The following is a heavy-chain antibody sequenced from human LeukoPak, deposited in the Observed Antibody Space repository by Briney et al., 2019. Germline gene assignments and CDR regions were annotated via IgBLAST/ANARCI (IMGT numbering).Heavy chain of an antibody. Sequence: GGSRRPSCAASGFSFSSYAMSWVRQAPGKGLEWVSSVSESGDATNYADSVKDRFIISRDNSKNTFYLQMNSLRVDDTATYYCAKGKVNRLGAFDQWGQGTLVTVSS. CDR1: GFSFSSYA. J-gene: IGHJ4*02. CDR3: AKGKVNRLGAFDQ. V-gene: IGHV3-23*01. CDR2: VSESGDAT. D-gene: IGHD1-26*01.